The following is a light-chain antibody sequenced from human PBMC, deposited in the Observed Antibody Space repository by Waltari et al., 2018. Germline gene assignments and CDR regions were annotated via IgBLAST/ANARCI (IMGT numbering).Light chain of an antibody. Sequence: SALTQPSSVSRSRGHSITISCPASNRDVVSYYLLSWYPQHPGNAPQLMIYEVTRRPSGSSSRFSGSKSGNTAYLTISGLQAEDEADYHCCSYTRSFTYVFGTGTKVTVL. J-gene: IGLJ1*01. CDR2: EVT. V-gene: IGLV2-23*02. CDR3: CSYTRSFTYV. CDR1: NRDVVSYYL.